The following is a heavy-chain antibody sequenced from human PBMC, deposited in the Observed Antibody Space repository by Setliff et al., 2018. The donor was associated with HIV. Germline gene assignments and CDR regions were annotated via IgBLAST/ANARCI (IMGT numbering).Heavy chain of an antibody. V-gene: IGHV4-30-4*08. CDR3: ARDPYDTSGYSNYYFDL. D-gene: IGHD3-22*01. CDR2: IYYSWST. CDR1: GASISSGDYY. Sequence: PSETLSLTCTVSGASISSGDYYWTWIRQPPGKGLEWIGYIYYSWSTYYNPSLKSRVTISVDTSKNQFSLKLNSVTAADTAVYYCARDPYDTSGYSNYYFDLWGRGTLVTVSS. J-gene: IGHJ2*01.